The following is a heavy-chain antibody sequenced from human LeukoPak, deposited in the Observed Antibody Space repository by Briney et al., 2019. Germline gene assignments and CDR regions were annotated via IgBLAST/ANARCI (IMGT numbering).Heavy chain of an antibody. CDR3: ARDGSSWHGY. D-gene: IGHD6-13*01. Sequence: GGSLRLSCETSGFIFSNCWMTWVRQAPGKGLEWVANIKTDASEKYYADSVKGRFTISRDNAKNSLYLQMNSLRAEDTAVYYCARDGSSWHGYWGQGTLVTVSS. J-gene: IGHJ4*02. CDR2: IKTDASEK. CDR1: GFIFSNCW. V-gene: IGHV3-7*01.